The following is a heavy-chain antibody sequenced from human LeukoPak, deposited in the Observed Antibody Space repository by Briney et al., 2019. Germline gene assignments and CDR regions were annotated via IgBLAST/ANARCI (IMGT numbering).Heavy chain of an antibody. J-gene: IGHJ5*02. D-gene: IGHD3-10*01. V-gene: IGHV1-2*02. Sequence: WPSVNVSCKASGFTFTGYYMHWVRRARGQGLQWMGWINPKSGGTFYAETFQGRVNMTTDTSITTAHMVLSRLTSDDAAVYYCVRGFGEPDPAYNWFDPWGQGTLVLVSS. CDR3: VRGFGEPDPAYNWFDP. CDR2: INPKSGGT. CDR1: GFTFTGYY.